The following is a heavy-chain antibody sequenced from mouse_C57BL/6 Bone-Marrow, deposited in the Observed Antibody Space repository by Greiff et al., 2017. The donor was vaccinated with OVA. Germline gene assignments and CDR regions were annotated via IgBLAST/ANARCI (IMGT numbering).Heavy chain of an antibody. D-gene: IGHD2-1*01. CDR1: GYTFTDYY. Sequence: VQLQQSGAELVRPGASVKLSCKASGYTFTDYYINWVKQRPGQGLEWIARIYPGSGNTYYNEKFKGKATLTAEKSSSTAYMQLSILTSEDSAVYFCAIIYYGNYIDDWGQGTTRTVSS. CDR2: IYPGSGNT. V-gene: IGHV1-76*01. CDR3: AIIYYGNYIDD. J-gene: IGHJ2*01.